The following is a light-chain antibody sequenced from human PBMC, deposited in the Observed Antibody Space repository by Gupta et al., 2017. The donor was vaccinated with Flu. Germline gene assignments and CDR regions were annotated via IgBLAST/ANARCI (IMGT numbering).Light chain of an antibody. Sequence: PSCLSASVGDRVTITCRASKVIYSSLAWYQQKPGKAPFLLVYDASTLQSGVPSRFNGSGSGAEYTLTLSGLQPEDFATYYCQQVNAFPYTFGQGTKLEIK. V-gene: IGKV1-9*01. J-gene: IGKJ2*01. CDR3: QQVNAFPYT. CDR1: KVIYSS. CDR2: DAS.